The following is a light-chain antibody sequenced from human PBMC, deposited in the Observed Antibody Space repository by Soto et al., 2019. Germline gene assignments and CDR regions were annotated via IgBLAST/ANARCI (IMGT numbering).Light chain of an antibody. J-gene: IGKJ1*01. CDR3: HQYQSSLT. V-gene: IGKV1-5*01. Sequence: DIQMTQSPSTLSASVGDRVIITCRASQSISSWLAWYQQKPGKVPNLLIYDASNLESGVPLRFSGSGSGTEFTLTISSLQADDFATYYCHQYQSSLTFGQGTKVEIQ. CDR1: QSISSW. CDR2: DAS.